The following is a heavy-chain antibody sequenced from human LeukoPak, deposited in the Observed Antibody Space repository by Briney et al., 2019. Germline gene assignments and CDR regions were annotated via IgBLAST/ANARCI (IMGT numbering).Heavy chain of an antibody. Sequence: QPGGSLRLSCAASGFTFSSYWMTWVRQAPGKGLEWVANIKQDGSEKYYVDSVKGRFTISRDNSKNTLYLQMDSLRAEDTAVYYCAKDSAAVGGPTTDWGQGTLVTVSS. CDR2: IKQDGSEK. CDR3: AKDSAAVGGPTTD. CDR1: GFTFSSYW. J-gene: IGHJ4*02. D-gene: IGHD6-13*01. V-gene: IGHV3-7*03.